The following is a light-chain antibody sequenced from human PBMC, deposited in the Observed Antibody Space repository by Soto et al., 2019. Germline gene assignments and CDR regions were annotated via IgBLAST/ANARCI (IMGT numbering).Light chain of an antibody. CDR1: QSVSSN. Sequence: EIVMTQSPATLSVSPGERATLSCRASQSVSSNLAWYQQKPGQAPRLLIYGGSKRAAGVPDRISGDGSGTDYTLTISSLEPEDFAVYYCQQRTRWPMTFGQGTRLEI. V-gene: IGKV3-11*01. CDR3: QQRTRWPMT. J-gene: IGKJ5*01. CDR2: GGS.